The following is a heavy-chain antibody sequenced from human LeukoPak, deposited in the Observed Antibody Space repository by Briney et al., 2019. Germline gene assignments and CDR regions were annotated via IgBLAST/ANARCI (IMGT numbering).Heavy chain of an antibody. D-gene: IGHD2-15*01. V-gene: IGHV1-18*01. Sequence: ASVKVSCKTSGYTSDFMKYGVAWVRQAPGQGLEWMGWINPDSGHANYAQKFQGRVTITRDTSASTAYMELSSLRSEDTAVYYCVGACSGGSCLPPYGMDVWGQGTTVTVSS. CDR2: INPDSGHA. J-gene: IGHJ6*02. CDR1: GYTSDFMKYG. CDR3: VGACSGGSCLPPYGMDV.